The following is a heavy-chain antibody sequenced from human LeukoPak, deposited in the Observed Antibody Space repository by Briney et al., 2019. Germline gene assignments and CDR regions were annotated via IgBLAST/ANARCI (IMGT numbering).Heavy chain of an antibody. CDR2: INPNSGGT. V-gene: IGHV1-2*02. Sequence: ASVKVSCKASGYTFSGFYIHWVRQAPGQGLEWMGWINPNSGGTNYAQKFQGRVTMTRDTSISTAYMELSRLRSDDTAVYYCAREMGDTSSGWPHAFDIWGQGTMVTVSS. CDR3: AREMGDTSSGWPHAFDI. CDR1: GYTFSGFY. J-gene: IGHJ3*02. D-gene: IGHD6-19*01.